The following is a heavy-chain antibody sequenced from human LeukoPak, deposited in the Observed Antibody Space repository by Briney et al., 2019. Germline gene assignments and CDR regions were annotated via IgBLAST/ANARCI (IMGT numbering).Heavy chain of an antibody. J-gene: IGHJ4*02. V-gene: IGHV3-21*06. CDR1: GFTFSSYS. CDR3: ARDGRGAVTTVLGNAFDY. Sequence: PGGSLRLSCAASGFTFSSYSMNWVRQAPGKGLEWVSCISSSSSYIYYADSVKGRFTISRDNAKNPLYLQMNSLRAEDTAVYYCARDGRGAVTTVLGNAFDYWGQGTLVTVSS. D-gene: IGHD4-17*01. CDR2: ISSSSSYI.